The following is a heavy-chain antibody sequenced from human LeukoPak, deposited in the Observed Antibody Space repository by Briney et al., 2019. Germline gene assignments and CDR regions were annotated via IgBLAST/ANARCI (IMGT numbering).Heavy chain of an antibody. CDR1: GFTFTNHW. Sequence: GGSLRLSCAASGFTFTNHWMHWVGQPPGRGLVWVSRIRGDGGDTSHADSVKGRFTNSRDNAKNTLYLQMDSLGAEDTAVYYCGRDVVLGSGSVDYWGQGVLVTVSS. CDR2: IRGDGGDT. V-gene: IGHV3-74*01. D-gene: IGHD3-10*01. CDR3: GRDVVLGSGSVDY. J-gene: IGHJ4*02.